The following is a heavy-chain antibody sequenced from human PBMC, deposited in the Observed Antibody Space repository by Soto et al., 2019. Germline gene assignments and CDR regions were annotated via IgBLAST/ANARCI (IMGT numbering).Heavy chain of an antibody. CDR1: GYTFTSYG. CDR3: AGIRLGYCSGGSCYSGLWFDP. J-gene: IGHJ5*02. CDR2: ISAYNGNT. D-gene: IGHD2-15*01. V-gene: IGHV1-18*01. Sequence: ASVKVSCKASGYTFTSYGISWVRQAPGQGLEWMGWISAYNGNTNYAQKLQGRVTMTTDTSTSTAYMELRSLRSDDTAVYYCAGIRLGYCSGGSCYSGLWFDPWG.